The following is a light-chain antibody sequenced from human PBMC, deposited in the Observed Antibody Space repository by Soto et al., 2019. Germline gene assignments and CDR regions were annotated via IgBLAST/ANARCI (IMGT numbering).Light chain of an antibody. Sequence: DIQLTQSPSTLSASVGDRVTITCRASQSISSWLAWYQQKPGKAPKFLIYKTSNLESGVPSRFSGSGSGTEFTLNISSLQPDHFATYYCQYYNNYCWTFGQGTKVEIK. V-gene: IGKV1-5*03. CDR2: KTS. CDR1: QSISSW. J-gene: IGKJ1*01. CDR3: QYYNNYCWT.